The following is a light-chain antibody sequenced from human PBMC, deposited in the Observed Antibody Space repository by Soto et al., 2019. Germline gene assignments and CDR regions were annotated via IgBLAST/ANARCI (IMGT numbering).Light chain of an antibody. Sequence: QSVLTPPPSASGSPGQSVTISCTGTSSDVGGYNYVSWYQQHPGKAPKLMIYEVNKRPSGVPDRFSGSKSVNTASLTVSGLQAEDEADYYCSSYAGSKNYVFGTGTKLTVL. J-gene: IGLJ1*01. CDR3: SSYAGSKNYV. CDR1: SSDVGGYNY. V-gene: IGLV2-8*01. CDR2: EVN.